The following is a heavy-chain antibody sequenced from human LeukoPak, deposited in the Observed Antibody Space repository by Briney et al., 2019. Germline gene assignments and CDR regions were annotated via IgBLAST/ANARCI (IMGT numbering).Heavy chain of an antibody. D-gene: IGHD2-8*01. V-gene: IGHV4-4*07. CDR1: GGSISSYY. J-gene: IGHJ3*02. Sequence: SETLSLTCTVSGGSISSYYWSWIRQPAGKGLEGIGRIYTSGSTNYNPSLKSRVTISVDTSKNQFSLKLSSVTAADTAVYYCARDGVTADAFDIWGQGTMVTVSS. CDR2: IYTSGST. CDR3: ARDGVTADAFDI.